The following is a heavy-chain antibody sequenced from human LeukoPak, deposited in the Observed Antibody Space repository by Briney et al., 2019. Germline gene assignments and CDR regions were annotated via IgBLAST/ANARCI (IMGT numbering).Heavy chain of an antibody. D-gene: IGHD4-17*01. V-gene: IGHV1-2*02. J-gene: IGHJ4*02. Sequence: ASVKVSCKASGYTLTGYYMHWVRQAPGQGLEWMGWTNPNSGGTNYAQKFQGRVTMTRDTSISTAHMELSRLRSDDTAVYYCARAPTVTTGDYWGQGTLVTVSS. CDR2: TNPNSGGT. CDR3: ARAPTVTTGDY. CDR1: GYTLTGYY.